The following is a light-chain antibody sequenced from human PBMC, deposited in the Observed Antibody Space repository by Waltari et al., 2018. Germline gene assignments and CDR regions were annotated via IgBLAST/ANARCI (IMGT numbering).Light chain of an antibody. V-gene: IGKV1-39*01. CDR1: QSVSRY. J-gene: IGKJ2*01. CDR2: RTS. CDR3: QQSDGIPFT. Sequence: DIKMTQSPSSLSASVGDTVTITCRASQSVSRYLNWYQQRPGGAPNLLIYRTSNLQGVVPSRFSGSGSGTDFTLTIDSLQPEDFATYYCQQSDGIPFTFGQGTKLEVK.